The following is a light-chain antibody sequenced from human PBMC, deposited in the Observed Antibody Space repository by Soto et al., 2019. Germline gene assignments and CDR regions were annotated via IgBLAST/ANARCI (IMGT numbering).Light chain of an antibody. CDR1: SSDVGGYDY. CDR2: EVT. V-gene: IGLV2-8*01. CDR3: SSYTGGNPSYV. J-gene: IGLJ1*01. Sequence: QSVLTQPTSASVPPAQSATISSTGTSSDVGGYDYVSLYQQHPGKAPKLMIYEVTIRPSGVSDRFSGSKSGNTASLTVSGLQAEDEADYYCSSYTGGNPSYVFGTGTKVTVL.